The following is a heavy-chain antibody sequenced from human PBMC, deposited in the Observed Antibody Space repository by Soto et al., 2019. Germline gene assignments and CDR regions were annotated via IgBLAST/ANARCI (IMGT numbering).Heavy chain of an antibody. CDR3: ARGGGPYLRPLEI. Sequence: QALLEQSGPEVKKPGDSVRISCWLYNSVLTTSVITWLRQAPGQGLEWMGWISASDGGKLSALKFRNTLVMTTASMTNMAYMQLWDLPFADTAVYFCARGGGPYLRPLEIWGQGTPVTVSS. CDR1: NSVLTTSV. D-gene: IGHD3-16*01. CDR2: ISASDGGK. J-gene: IGHJ4*01. V-gene: IGHV1-18*04.